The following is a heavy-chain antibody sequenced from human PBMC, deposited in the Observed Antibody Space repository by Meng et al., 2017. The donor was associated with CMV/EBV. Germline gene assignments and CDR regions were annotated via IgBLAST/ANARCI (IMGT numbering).Heavy chain of an antibody. CDR1: GVSISSHY. D-gene: IGHD3-22*01. V-gene: IGHV4-4*07. Sequence: HVEMQEPGQGLAKPSETLSLTCTVSGVSISSHYWSWIRQPAGKGLEWIGRIYTSGSTNYNPSLKSRVTMSVDTSKNQFSLKLSSVTAADTAVYYCARGGLYYYDSSGHFDYWGQGTLVTVSS. CDR2: IYTSGST. J-gene: IGHJ4*02. CDR3: ARGGLYYYDSSGHFDY.